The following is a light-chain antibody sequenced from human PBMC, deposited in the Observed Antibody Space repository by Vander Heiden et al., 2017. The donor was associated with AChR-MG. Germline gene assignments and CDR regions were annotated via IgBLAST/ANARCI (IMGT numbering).Light chain of an antibody. Sequence: DIVMTQSPATLSVSPGERATLSCRASQSVSSKLAWYQQKPGQAPRLLIYGASTRATASPARFSGSGSGTEFTLTISSLQSEDFAVYYCLEYNDWPSFGQGTKVEIK. CDR2: GAS. V-gene: IGKV3-15*01. CDR3: LEYNDWPS. J-gene: IGKJ1*01. CDR1: QSVSSK.